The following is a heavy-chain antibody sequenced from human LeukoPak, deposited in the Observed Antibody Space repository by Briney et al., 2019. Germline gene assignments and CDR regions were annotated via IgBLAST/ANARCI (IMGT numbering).Heavy chain of an antibody. J-gene: IGHJ3*02. CDR2: IASETYGGTA. CDR3: AKNHDSNTYHTDDAFDI. Sequence: GGSLRLSCTASGFTFGDYAMTWVRQAPGKGLEWVGFIASETYGGTAEYAASVKGRFTISRDDSKSIAYLQMNSLRAEDTAIYYCAKNHDSNTYHTDDAFDIWGQGTMVTVSS. D-gene: IGHD2/OR15-2a*01. V-gene: IGHV3-49*04. CDR1: GFTFGDYA.